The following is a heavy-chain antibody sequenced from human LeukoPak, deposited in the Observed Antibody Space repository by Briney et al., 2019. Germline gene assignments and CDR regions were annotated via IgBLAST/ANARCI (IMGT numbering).Heavy chain of an antibody. V-gene: IGHV3-30*04. D-gene: IGHD2-2*01. CDR2: ISYDGSNK. J-gene: IGHJ4*02. Sequence: SGGSLRLSCTASGFTFSSYAMHWVRQAPGKGLEWVAVISYDGSNKYYADSVKGRFTISRDDSKNTLYLQMNGLRAEDTAVYYCARDGAGEDIVVVPAAFWGQGTLVTASS. CDR1: GFTFSSYA. CDR3: ARDGAGEDIVVVPAAF.